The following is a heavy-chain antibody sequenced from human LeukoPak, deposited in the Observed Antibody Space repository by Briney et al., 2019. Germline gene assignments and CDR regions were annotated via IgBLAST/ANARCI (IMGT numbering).Heavy chain of an antibody. J-gene: IGHJ1*01. V-gene: IGHV1-18*04. CDR2: ISAYNGNT. Sequence: ASVKVSCKASGYTFTGYYMHWVRQAPGQGLEWMGWISAYNGNTNYAQKLQGRVTMTTDTSTSTAYMELRSLRSDDTAVYYCARDGRIVGATTRYFQHWGQGTLVTVSS. D-gene: IGHD1-26*01. CDR1: GYTFTGYY. CDR3: ARDGRIVGATTRYFQH.